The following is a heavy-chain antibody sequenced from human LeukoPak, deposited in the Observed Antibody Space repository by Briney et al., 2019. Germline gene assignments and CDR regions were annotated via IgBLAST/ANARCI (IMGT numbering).Heavy chain of an antibody. V-gene: IGHV4-59*01. D-gene: IGHD6-13*01. Sequence: SETLSLTCIVSGGSISSYYWSWIQQPPGKGLEWIGYIYYSGSTNYNPSLKSRVTISVDTSKNQFSLKLSSVTAADTAVYYCARGLMMAVAGRGEFHYWGQGTLVTVSS. CDR3: ARGLMMAVAGRGEFHY. J-gene: IGHJ4*02. CDR2: IYYSGST. CDR1: GGSISSYY.